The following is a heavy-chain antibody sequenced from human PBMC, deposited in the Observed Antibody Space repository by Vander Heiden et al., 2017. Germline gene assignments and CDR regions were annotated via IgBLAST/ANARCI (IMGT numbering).Heavy chain of an antibody. J-gene: IGHJ4*02. CDR3: AKDKGRWAAADHFDY. D-gene: IGHD6-13*01. V-gene: IGHV3-23*01. Sequence: EVQLLESGGGLVQPGGSLRLSCAASGFPFRSYAMSWVRQAPGKGLEWVSAISGSGGSTYYADSVKGRFTISRDNSKNTLYLQMNSLRAEDTAVYYCAKDKGRWAAADHFDYWGQGTLVTVSS. CDR2: ISGSGGST. CDR1: GFPFRSYA.